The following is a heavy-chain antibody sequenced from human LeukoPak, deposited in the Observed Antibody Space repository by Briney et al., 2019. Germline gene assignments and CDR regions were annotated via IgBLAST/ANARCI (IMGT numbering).Heavy chain of an antibody. V-gene: IGHV4-4*07. CDR3: ARAPTGMGGWNWFDP. CDR1: GGSISSYY. Sequence: KSSETLSLTCTVSGGSISSYYWSWIRQPAGKGLELIGRIYTSGTTNYNPSLKSRVTMSVDTSKNQFSLKLSSVTAADTAVYYCARAPTGMGGWNWFDPWGQGTLVTVSS. CDR2: IYTSGTT. J-gene: IGHJ5*02. D-gene: IGHD1-1*01.